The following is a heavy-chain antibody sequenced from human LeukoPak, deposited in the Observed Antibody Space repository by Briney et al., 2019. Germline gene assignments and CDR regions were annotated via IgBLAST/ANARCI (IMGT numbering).Heavy chain of an antibody. Sequence: GGSLRLSCAASGFTFSGYWMHWVRQAPGKGLVWVSHINSDGSSTTYADSVKGRFTISRDNAKNTLYLQMNSLRAEDTAVYYCARAGRGLRYFDWLTYDYWGQGTLVTVSS. CDR3: ARAGRGLRYFDWLTYDY. J-gene: IGHJ4*02. CDR1: GFTFSGYW. CDR2: INSDGSST. V-gene: IGHV3-74*01. D-gene: IGHD3-9*01.